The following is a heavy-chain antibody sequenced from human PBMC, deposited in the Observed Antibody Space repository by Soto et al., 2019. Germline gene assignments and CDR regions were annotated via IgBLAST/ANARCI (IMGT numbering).Heavy chain of an antibody. Sequence: SVKVSCKASGGTFSSYAISWVRQAPGQGLEWMGGIIPIFGTANYAQKFQGRVTITADESTSTAYMELSSLRSEDTAVYYCARGPHYYDSSGPSWYFDYWGQGTLVTVSS. J-gene: IGHJ4*02. CDR3: ARGPHYYDSSGPSWYFDY. CDR1: GGTFSSYA. CDR2: IIPIFGTA. V-gene: IGHV1-69*13. D-gene: IGHD3-22*01.